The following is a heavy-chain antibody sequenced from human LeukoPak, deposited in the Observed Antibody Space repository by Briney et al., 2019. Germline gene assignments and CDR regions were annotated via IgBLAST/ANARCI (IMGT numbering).Heavy chain of an antibody. CDR2: IYRDGNT. Sequence: GGSLRLSCAASGLSLSVNYMTWVRQSPVKGLEWLSNIYRDGNTYYADSVNGRFSISRDDYKNTLYLEMNSLRAEDTALYYCARYTFRAVDIWGQGSMVTVSS. CDR1: GLSLSVNY. V-gene: IGHV3-53*01. D-gene: IGHD2-2*02. CDR3: ARYTFRAVDI. J-gene: IGHJ3*02.